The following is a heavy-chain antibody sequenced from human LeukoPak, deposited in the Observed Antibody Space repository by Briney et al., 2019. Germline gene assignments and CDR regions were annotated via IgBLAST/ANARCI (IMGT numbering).Heavy chain of an antibody. D-gene: IGHD6-13*01. V-gene: IGHV3-30-3*01. CDR1: GFTFSSYA. CDR2: ISYDGSNK. Sequence: TGGSLRLSCAASGFTFSSYAMHWVRQAPGKGLEWVAVISYDGSNKYYADSVKGRFTISRDNSKNTLYLQMNSLRAEDTAVYYCARDRGYSSRRIHYGMDVWGQGTTVTVSS. J-gene: IGHJ6*02. CDR3: ARDRGYSSRRIHYGMDV.